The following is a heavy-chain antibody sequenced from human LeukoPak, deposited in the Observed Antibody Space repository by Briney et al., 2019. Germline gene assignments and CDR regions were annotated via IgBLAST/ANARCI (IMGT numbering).Heavy chain of an antibody. Sequence: GGSLRLSCAVSGFTFSSYAMHWVRQAPGKGLEWVAVISYDGSNKYYADSVKGRFTISRDNSNNTLYLQMNSLRAEDTAVYYCARGSRVGATRDAFDVWGQGTMVTVSS. D-gene: IGHD1-26*01. CDR1: GFTFSSYA. CDR3: ARGSRVGATRDAFDV. J-gene: IGHJ3*01. V-gene: IGHV3-30-3*01. CDR2: ISYDGSNK.